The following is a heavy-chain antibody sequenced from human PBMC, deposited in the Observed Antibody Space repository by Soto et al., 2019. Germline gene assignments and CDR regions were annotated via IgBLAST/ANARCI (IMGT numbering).Heavy chain of an antibody. J-gene: IGHJ4*02. Sequence: SVKVSCKASGGTFSSYAISWVRQAPGQGLEWMGGIIPIFGTANYAQKFQGRVTITADESTSTAYMELSSLRSEDTAVYYCARGIRRWLQLGNFDYWGQGTLVTVS. CDR3: ARGIRRWLQLGNFDY. D-gene: IGHD5-12*01. CDR1: GGTFSSYA. V-gene: IGHV1-69*13. CDR2: IIPIFGTA.